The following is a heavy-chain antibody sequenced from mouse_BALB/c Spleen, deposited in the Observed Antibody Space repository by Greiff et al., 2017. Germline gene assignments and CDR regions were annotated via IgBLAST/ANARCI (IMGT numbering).Heavy chain of an antibody. CDR3: ARAEYYYAMDY. CDR1: GFTFSSYA. CDR2: ISSGGSYT. Sequence: DVKLVESGGGLVKPGGSLKLSCAASGFTFSSYAMSWVRQSPEKRLEWVAEISSGGSYTYYPDTVTGRFTISRDNAKNTLYLEMSSLRSEDTAMYYCARAEYYYAMDYWGQGTSVTVSS. V-gene: IGHV5-9-4*01. J-gene: IGHJ4*01.